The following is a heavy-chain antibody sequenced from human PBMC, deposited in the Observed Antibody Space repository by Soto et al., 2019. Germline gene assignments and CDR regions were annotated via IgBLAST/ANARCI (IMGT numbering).Heavy chain of an antibody. CDR1: GYTFTGYY. CDR2: INPNSGGT. V-gene: IGHV1-2*04. Sequence: GASVKVSCKAAGYTFTGYYMHWVRQAPGQGLEWMGWINPNSGGTNYAQKFQGWVTMTRDTSISTAYMELSRLRSDDTAVYYCARGGGRSGIAVAEGMDVWGQGTTVTVSS. J-gene: IGHJ6*02. D-gene: IGHD6-19*01. CDR3: ARGGGRSGIAVAEGMDV.